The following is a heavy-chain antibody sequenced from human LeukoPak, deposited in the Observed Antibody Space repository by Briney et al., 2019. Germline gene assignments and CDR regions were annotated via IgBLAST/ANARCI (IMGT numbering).Heavy chain of an antibody. CDR2: IVVGSGNT. CDR1: GFIFTSSA. Sequence: ASVTVSCKASGFIFTSSAMQWVRQARGQRLEWIGWIVVGSGNTNNAQKFQERVTITRDMFTSTAYMELSSLRSEDTAVYYCAAGIYGSGPDLHGDYYGMDVWGQGTTVTVSS. CDR3: AAGIYGSGPDLHGDYYGMDV. V-gene: IGHV1-58*02. J-gene: IGHJ6*02. D-gene: IGHD3-10*01.